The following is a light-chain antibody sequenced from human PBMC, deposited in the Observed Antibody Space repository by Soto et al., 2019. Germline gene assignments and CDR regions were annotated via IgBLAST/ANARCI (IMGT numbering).Light chain of an antibody. CDR2: AAS. Sequence: DIQLTQSPSFLSASVGDGVTITCRASQDVSSYLAWYQQKPGKAPQLLIYAASTLQGGVPSRFSGSGSGTDFTLTISSLQPEDFATYYCQQANSYPYTFGQGTKLEIK. V-gene: IGKV1-9*01. CDR1: QDVSSY. CDR3: QQANSYPYT. J-gene: IGKJ2*01.